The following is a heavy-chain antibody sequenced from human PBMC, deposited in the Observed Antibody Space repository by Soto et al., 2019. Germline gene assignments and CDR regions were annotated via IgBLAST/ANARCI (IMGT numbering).Heavy chain of an antibody. CDR3: ARSSRYGDADY. J-gene: IGHJ4*02. D-gene: IGHD4-17*01. CDR1: GGSISSYD. V-gene: IGHV4-59*08. CDR2: IYYSGST. Sequence: PSETLALTCTVSGGSISSYDWSWIRQPPGKGLEWIGYIYYSGSTNYNPSLKSRVTISVDTSKNQFSLKLSSVTAADTAVYYCARSSRYGDADYWGQGTLVTVSS.